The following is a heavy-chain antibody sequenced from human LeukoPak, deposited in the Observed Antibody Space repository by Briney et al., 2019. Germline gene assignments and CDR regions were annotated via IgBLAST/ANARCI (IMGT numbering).Heavy chain of an antibody. CDR2: ISSSSSTI. J-gene: IGHJ3*02. Sequence: GGSLRLSCAASGFTFSSYSMNWVRQAPGKGLEWVSYISSSSSTIYCADSVKGRFTISRDNAKNSLYLQMNSLRAEDTAVYYCARDKGSTKAFDIWGRGTMVTVSS. V-gene: IGHV3-48*01. CDR1: GFTFSSYS. D-gene: IGHD2-2*01. CDR3: ARDKGSTKAFDI.